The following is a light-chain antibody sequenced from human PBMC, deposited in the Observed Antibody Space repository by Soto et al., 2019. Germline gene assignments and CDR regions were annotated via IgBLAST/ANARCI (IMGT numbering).Light chain of an antibody. V-gene: IGKV3-20*01. CDR3: QQYGSSALT. Sequence: EIVLTQSPGTLSLSPGERATLSCRASQSVSSSYLVWYQQRPGQAPRLLIYGTSNRAAGIPDRFTGTGSGTDFTLTIYRLEPEDSAVYYCQQYGSSALTFGGGTKVEIK. J-gene: IGKJ4*01. CDR1: QSVSSSY. CDR2: GTS.